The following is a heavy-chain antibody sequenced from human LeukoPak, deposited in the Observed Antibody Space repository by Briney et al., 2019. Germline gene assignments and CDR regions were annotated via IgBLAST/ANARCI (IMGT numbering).Heavy chain of an antibody. CDR2: ISSTSSNI. Sequence: PGGSLRLSCAASGFTFSSYTMNWVRQAPGKGLEWVSYISSTSSNIFYADSVKGRFTISRDNAKNSLGLQVNSLRDEDTAVYYCARGRPNYFDYWGQGTLVTVSS. CDR1: GFTFSSYT. V-gene: IGHV3-48*02. CDR3: ARGRPNYFDY. J-gene: IGHJ4*02.